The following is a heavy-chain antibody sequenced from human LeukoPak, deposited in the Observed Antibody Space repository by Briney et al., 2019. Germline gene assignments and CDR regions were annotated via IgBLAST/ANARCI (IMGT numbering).Heavy chain of an antibody. V-gene: IGHV4-34*01. Sequence: TPSGTLSLTCAVYGGSFSGYYWSWIRQPPGKGLEWIGEINHSGSTNYNPSLKSRVTISVDTSKNQFSLKLSSVTAADTAVYYCARASGCSSTSCYFRYWGQGTLVTVSS. D-gene: IGHD2-2*01. CDR2: INHSGST. J-gene: IGHJ4*02. CDR1: GGSFSGYY. CDR3: ARASGCSSTSCYFRY.